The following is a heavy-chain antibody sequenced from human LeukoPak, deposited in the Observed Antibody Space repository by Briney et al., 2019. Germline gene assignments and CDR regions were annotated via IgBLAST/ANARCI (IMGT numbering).Heavy chain of an antibody. CDR2: IYTSGST. CDR3: ARDNNGLYFGVRGFDI. CDR1: GGSMNTHY. D-gene: IGHD3-3*01. J-gene: IGHJ3*02. Sequence: SETLSLTCSVSGGSMNTHYWNWIRQPAGKGLEWIGRIYTSGSTNHNPSLKSRVIMSLDTSKSQFSLSLGSVTAADTAVYYCARDNNGLYFGVRGFDIWGQGKMVIVSS. V-gene: IGHV4-4*07.